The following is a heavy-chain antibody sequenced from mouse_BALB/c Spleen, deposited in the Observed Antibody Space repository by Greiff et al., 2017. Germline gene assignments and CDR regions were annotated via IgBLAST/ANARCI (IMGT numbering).Heavy chain of an antibody. D-gene: IGHD1-1*01. J-gene: IGHJ4*01. CDR3: ARDDYGSSSSYYYAMDY. CDR1: GFTFTDYY. CDR2: IRNKANGYTT. V-gene: IGHV7-3*02. Sequence: EVKLMESGGGLVQPGGSLRLSCATSGFTFTDYYMSWVRQPPGKALEWLGFIRNKANGYTTEYSASVKGRFTISRDNSQSILYLQMNTLRAEDSATYYCARDDYGSSSSYYYAMDYWGQGTSVTVSS.